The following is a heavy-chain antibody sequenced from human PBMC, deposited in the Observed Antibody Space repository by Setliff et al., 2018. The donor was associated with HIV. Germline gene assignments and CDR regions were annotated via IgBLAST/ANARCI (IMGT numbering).Heavy chain of an antibody. CDR2: IYPGDSVT. CDR3: AKRRRAPGTADLEAF. J-gene: IGHJ4*02. CDR1: GYAFDNYW. D-gene: IGHD2-21*02. V-gene: IGHV5-51*01. Sequence: PGESLKISCMASGYAFDNYWIGWVRQMPGKGLEWMGVIYPGDSVTRYGPSFQGQVTISADRSISTAYLQWSSLRASDTAVYYCAKRRRAPGTADLEAFWGQGTLVTVSS.